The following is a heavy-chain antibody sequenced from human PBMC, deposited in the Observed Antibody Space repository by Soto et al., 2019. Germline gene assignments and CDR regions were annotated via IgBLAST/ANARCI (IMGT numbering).Heavy chain of an antibody. J-gene: IGHJ3*02. CDR2: IYPGDSDT. Sequence: GESLKISCKGSGYSFTSYWIGWVRQMPGKGLEWMGIIYPGDSDTRYSPSFQGQVTISADKSISTAYLQWSSLKASDTAMYYCARQPNYYDSSGYANAFDIWGQGTMVTVSS. V-gene: IGHV5-51*01. CDR3: ARQPNYYDSSGYANAFDI. D-gene: IGHD3-22*01. CDR1: GYSFTSYW.